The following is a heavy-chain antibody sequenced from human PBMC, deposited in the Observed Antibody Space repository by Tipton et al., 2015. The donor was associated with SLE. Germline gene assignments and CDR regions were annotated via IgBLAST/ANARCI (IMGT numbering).Heavy chain of an antibody. CDR2: ITTGGSSR. D-gene: IGHD5-18*01. Sequence: SLRLSCTASGFTFRSYNMNWLRQAPGKGLEWVSSITTGGSSRVYADSVKGRFTISRDSAKNSLYLQMNSLRAEDTAVYYCARASSDTAKDYWGQGTLVTVSS. J-gene: IGHJ4*02. CDR3: ARASSDTAKDY. CDR1: GFTFRSYN. V-gene: IGHV3-21*01.